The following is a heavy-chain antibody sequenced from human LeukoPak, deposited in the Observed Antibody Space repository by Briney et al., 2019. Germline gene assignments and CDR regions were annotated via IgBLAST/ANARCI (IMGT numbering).Heavy chain of an antibody. J-gene: IGHJ5*02. Sequence: ASETLSLTCTVSGASLSGYYWSWIRQPPGKGLEWIGYIHYSGSTKYNPSLESQVTISVDTARNQFSLKLNSVTATDTAVYFCARLTYTASWYYFDPWGQGTLVTVSS. V-gene: IGHV4-59*01. CDR1: GASLSGYY. CDR3: ARLTYTASWYYFDP. CDR2: IHYSGST. D-gene: IGHD2/OR15-2a*01.